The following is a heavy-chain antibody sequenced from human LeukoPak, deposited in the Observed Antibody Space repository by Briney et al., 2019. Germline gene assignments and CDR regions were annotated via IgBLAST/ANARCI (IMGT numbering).Heavy chain of an antibody. J-gene: IGHJ4*02. CDR2: IHYSGST. D-gene: IGHD2-21*02. CDR3: ARTYPDCDY. V-gene: IGHV4-39*01. CDR1: GGSISTTNYY. Sequence: SETLSLTCNVSGGSISTTNYYWGWIRQPPGKGLEWLGNIHYSGSTYYNPSLQSRVTLSVDTSKNHFSLKLTSVTATDTAVYYCARTYPDCDYWGQGTLVTVSS.